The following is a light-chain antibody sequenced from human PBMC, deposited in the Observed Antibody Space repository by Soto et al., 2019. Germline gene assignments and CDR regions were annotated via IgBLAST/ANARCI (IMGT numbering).Light chain of an antibody. J-gene: IGKJ1*01. CDR2: GAS. V-gene: IGKV1-27*01. Sequence: GDRVTITCRASQGISNFLAWYQQRPGKVPQLLIFGASTLQSGVPSRFSGSGSGTDFTLTISSPQPEDVATYYCQKYDFAPWTFGQGTKVEIK. CDR3: QKYDFAPWT. CDR1: QGISNF.